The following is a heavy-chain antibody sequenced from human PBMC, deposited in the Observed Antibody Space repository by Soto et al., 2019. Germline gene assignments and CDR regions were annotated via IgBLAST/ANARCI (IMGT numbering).Heavy chain of an antibody. J-gene: IGHJ4*02. D-gene: IGHD3-16*02. CDR2: ISWNSGSI. CDR3: AKSMITFGGVIVPTFDY. CDR1: GFTFDDYA. V-gene: IGHV3-9*01. Sequence: HPGGSLRLSCAASGFTFDDYAMHWVRQAPGKGLEWVSGISWNSGSIGYADSVKGRFTISRDNAKNSLYLQMNSLRAEDTALYYCAKSMITFGGVIVPTFDYWGQGTLVTVSS.